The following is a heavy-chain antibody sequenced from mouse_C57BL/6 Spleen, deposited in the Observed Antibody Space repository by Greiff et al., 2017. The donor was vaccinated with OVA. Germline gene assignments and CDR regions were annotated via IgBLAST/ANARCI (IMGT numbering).Heavy chain of an antibody. J-gene: IGHJ2*01. Sequence: EVKLMESGAELVRPGASVKLSCTASGFNIKDDYMHWVKQRPEQGLEWIGWIDPENGDTEYASKFQGKATITADTSSNTAYLQLSSLTSEDTAVYYCTTGDYGFDYWGQGTTLTVSS. CDR3: TTGDYGFDY. CDR2: IDPENGDT. V-gene: IGHV14-4*01. D-gene: IGHD2-4*01. CDR1: GFNIKDDY.